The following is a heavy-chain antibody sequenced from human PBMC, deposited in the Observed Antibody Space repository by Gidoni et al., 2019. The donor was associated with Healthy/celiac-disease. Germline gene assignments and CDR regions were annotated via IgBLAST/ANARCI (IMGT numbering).Heavy chain of an antibody. V-gene: IGHV3-23*01. CDR2: ISGSCGST. Sequence: EVQLFESGGGLVQPGGSLRRSCAASGFTFGSYALSWVRQAPWKGLEWVSAISGSCGSTYYADSVKGRFTISRDNSKNTLYLQRNSLRAEDTAVYYCTPIGGNSRWDFDYWGHGTLVTVSS. CDR1: GFTFGSYA. D-gene: IGHD2-21*02. J-gene: IGHJ4*01. CDR3: TPIGGNSRWDFDY.